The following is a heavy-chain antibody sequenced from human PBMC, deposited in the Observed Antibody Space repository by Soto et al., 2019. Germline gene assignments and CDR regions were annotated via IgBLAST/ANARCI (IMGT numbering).Heavy chain of an antibody. CDR1: GFTFSSYA. CDR2: ISYDGSNK. CDR3: ARQSSGYYFLSYFDY. J-gene: IGHJ4*02. D-gene: IGHD3-22*01. Sequence: QVQLVESGGGVVQPGRSLRLSCAASGFTFSSYAMHWVHQAPGKGLEWVAVISYDGSNKYYADSVKGRFTISRDNSKNTLYLQMNSLRAEDTAVYYCARQSSGYYFLSYFDYWGQGTLVTVSS. V-gene: IGHV3-30-3*01.